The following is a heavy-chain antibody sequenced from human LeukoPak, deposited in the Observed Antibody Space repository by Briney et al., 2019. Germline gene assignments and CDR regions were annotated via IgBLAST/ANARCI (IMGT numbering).Heavy chain of an antibody. CDR2: IKSKTDGGTT. Sequence: GGPLRLSCAASGFTFSNAWMSWVRQAPGKGLEWVGRIKSKTDGGTTDYAAPVKGRFTISRDDSKNTLYLQMNSLKTEDTAVYYCTPTISVWSGYGWGQGTLVTVSS. V-gene: IGHV3-15*01. D-gene: IGHD3-3*01. CDR3: TPTISVWSGYG. J-gene: IGHJ4*02. CDR1: GFTFSNAW.